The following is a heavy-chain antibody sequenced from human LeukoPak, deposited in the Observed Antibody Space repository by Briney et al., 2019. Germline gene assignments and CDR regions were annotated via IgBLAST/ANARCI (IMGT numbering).Heavy chain of an antibody. CDR3: AKDPGGGSYGNAFDY. Sequence: LAGGSLRLSCAASGFTFSSYAMSWVRQAPGKGLEWVSAISGSGGSTYYVDSVKGRFTISRDNSKNTLYLQMNSLRAEDTAVYYCAKDPGGGSYGNAFDYWGQGTLVTVSS. V-gene: IGHV3-23*01. CDR1: GFTFSSYA. D-gene: IGHD1-26*01. J-gene: IGHJ4*02. CDR2: ISGSGGST.